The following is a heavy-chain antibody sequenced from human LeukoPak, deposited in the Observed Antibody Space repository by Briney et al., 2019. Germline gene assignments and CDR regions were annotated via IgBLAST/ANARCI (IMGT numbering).Heavy chain of an antibody. CDR3: ARSRYYYDSSGYRSGWYFDL. Sequence: SETLSLTCTVSGGSISSGGYYWSWIRQHPGKGLEWIGYIYYSGSTYYNPSLKSRVTISVDTSKNQFSLKLSSVTAADTAVYYCARSRYYYDSSGYRSGWYFDLWGRGTLVTVSS. D-gene: IGHD3-22*01. J-gene: IGHJ2*01. V-gene: IGHV4-31*03. CDR2: IYYSGST. CDR1: GGSISSGGYY.